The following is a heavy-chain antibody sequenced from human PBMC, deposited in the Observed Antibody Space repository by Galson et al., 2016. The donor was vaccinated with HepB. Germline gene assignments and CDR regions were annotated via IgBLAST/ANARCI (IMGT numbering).Heavy chain of an antibody. Sequence: SLRLSCAASGFTFSSYSMNWVRQAPGKGLEWVSYISSSGSTIYYADSVKGRFTISRDNAKNSLYLQMNSLRDEDTAVYYCAREHYYGSGRYYSDYWGPGTLVTVSS. D-gene: IGHD3-10*01. CDR2: ISSSGSTI. CDR3: AREHYYGSGRYYSDY. V-gene: IGHV3-48*02. CDR1: GFTFSSYS. J-gene: IGHJ4*02.